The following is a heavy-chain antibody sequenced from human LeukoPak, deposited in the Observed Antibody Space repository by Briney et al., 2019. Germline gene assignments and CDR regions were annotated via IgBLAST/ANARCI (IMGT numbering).Heavy chain of an antibody. J-gene: IGHJ5*02. V-gene: IGHV3-23*01. CDR2: IDGRGDST. Sequence: GGSLRLSCAVSGFTFRNYAMSWVRQAPGKGLQWVSAIDGRGDSTYYADSVKGRFTVSRDNSKDTLYLQMNSLSGDDTAVYYCARGDWFDPWGQGTLVTVSS. CDR1: GFTFRNYA. CDR3: ARGDWFDP.